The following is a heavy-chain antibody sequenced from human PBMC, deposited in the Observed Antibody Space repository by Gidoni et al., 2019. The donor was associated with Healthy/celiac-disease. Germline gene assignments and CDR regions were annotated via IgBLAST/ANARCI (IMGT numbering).Heavy chain of an antibody. D-gene: IGHD6-13*01. CDR2: ISSSSSYI. CDR3: AGFRAAAGLFRLVGMDV. V-gene: IGHV3-21*01. Sequence: EVQLVESGGGLVKPGGSLSISCAASGFTFSSYSMTWGRQDPGQGLEWVLSISSSSSYIYYADSVKGRFTISRDNAKNSLYLQMNSLRAEDTAVYYCAGFRAAAGLFRLVGMDVWGQGTTVTVSS. CDR1: GFTFSSYS. J-gene: IGHJ6*02.